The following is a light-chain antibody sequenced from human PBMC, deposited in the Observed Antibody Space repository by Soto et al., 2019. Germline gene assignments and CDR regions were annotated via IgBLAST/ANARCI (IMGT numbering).Light chain of an antibody. CDR1: STDVGGYNY. CDR3: GSYSSTDTPFV. V-gene: IGLV2-14*01. J-gene: IGLJ1*01. Sequence: NNPSYVNGAQRQSLTIFRNRTSTDVGGYNYVSWYQHHSGKAPKLLIYEVTNRPSGISDRFSGSKSVNTASLTISGLQAEDESDYYCGSYSSTDTPFVFGTGTKFTVL. CDR2: EVT.